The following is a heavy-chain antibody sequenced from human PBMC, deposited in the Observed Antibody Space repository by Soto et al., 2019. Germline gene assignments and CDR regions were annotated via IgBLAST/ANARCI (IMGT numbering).Heavy chain of an antibody. CDR2: ISYDGSNK. Sequence: QVQLVESGGGVVQPGRSLRLSCAASGFTFSSYGMHWVRQAPGKGLEWVAVISYDGSNKYYADSVKGRFTISRENAKNSLYLQMNSLRAGDTAVYYCARYNLNVGFDYWGQGTLVTVSS. J-gene: IGHJ4*02. D-gene: IGHD1-1*01. V-gene: IGHV3-30*03. CDR1: GFTFSSYG. CDR3: ARYNLNVGFDY.